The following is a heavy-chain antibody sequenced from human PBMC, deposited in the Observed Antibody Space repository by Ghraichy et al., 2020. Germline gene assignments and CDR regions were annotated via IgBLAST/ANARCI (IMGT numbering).Heavy chain of an antibody. D-gene: IGHD2-2*01. CDR2: IIPIFGTA. CDR3: ARSGYCSSTSCQTYWYFDL. CDR1: GGTFSSYA. J-gene: IGHJ2*01. V-gene: IGHV1-69*13. Sequence: SVKVSCKASGGTFSSYAISWVRQAPGQGLEWMGGIIPIFGTANYAQKFQGRVTITADESTSTAYMELSSLRSEDTAVYYCARSGYCSSTSCQTYWYFDLWGRGTLVTVSS.